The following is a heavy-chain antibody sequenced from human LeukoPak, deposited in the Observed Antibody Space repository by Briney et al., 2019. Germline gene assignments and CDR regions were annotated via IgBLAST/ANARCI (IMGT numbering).Heavy chain of an antibody. V-gene: IGHV3-7*01. D-gene: IGHD6-19*01. CDR2: IKQDGSEK. CDR3: ARGQDSSGWYLYYFDY. CDR1: GLTFSSYW. J-gene: IGHJ4*02. Sequence: GGSLRLSCAASGLTFSSYWMSWVRQAPGKGLEWVANIKQDGSEKYYVDSVKGRFTISRDNAKNSLYLQMNSLRAEDTAVYYCARGQDSSGWYLYYFDYWGQGTLVTVSS.